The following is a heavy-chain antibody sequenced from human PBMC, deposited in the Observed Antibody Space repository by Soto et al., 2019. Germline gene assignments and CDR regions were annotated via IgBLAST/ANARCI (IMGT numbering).Heavy chain of an antibody. CDR3: ATAGDFWSGYYLYFDY. CDR2: IYYSGST. J-gene: IGHJ4*02. V-gene: IGHV4-30-4*01. CDR1: GGSISSGGYY. Sequence: SETLSLTCTVSGGSISSGGYYWSWIRHPPGKGLEWIGYIYYSGSTYYNPSLKSRVTISVDTSKNQFSLKLSSVTAADTAVYYCATAGDFWSGYYLYFDYWGKGALVTVYS. D-gene: IGHD3-3*01.